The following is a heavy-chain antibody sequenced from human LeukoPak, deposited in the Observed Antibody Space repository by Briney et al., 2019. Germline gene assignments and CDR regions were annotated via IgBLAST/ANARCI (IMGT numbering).Heavy chain of an antibody. Sequence: ASVKVSCKASGYTFTSYGISWARQAPGQGLEWMGWISAYNGNTNYAQKLQGRVTMTTDTSTSTASMELRSLRSDDTAVYYCARAAYYYDSSPNWFDPWGQGTLVTVSS. D-gene: IGHD3-22*01. V-gene: IGHV1-18*01. CDR2: ISAYNGNT. J-gene: IGHJ5*02. CDR3: ARAAYYYDSSPNWFDP. CDR1: GYTFTSYG.